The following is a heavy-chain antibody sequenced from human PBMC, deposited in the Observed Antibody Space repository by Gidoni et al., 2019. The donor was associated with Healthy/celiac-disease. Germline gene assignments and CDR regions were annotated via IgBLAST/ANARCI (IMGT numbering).Heavy chain of an antibody. J-gene: IGHJ5*02. CDR2: INAGNGNT. V-gene: IGHV1-3*01. CDR1: GYTFTSYA. D-gene: IGHD6-19*01. CDR3: ARWAAGAVAWWFDP. Sequence: QVQLVQSGAEVKKPGASVKVSCKASGYTFTSYAMHWVRQAPGQRLEWMGWINAGNGNTKYSQKFQGRVTITRDTSASTAYMELSSLRSEDTAVYYCARWAAGAVAWWFDPWGQGTLVTVSS.